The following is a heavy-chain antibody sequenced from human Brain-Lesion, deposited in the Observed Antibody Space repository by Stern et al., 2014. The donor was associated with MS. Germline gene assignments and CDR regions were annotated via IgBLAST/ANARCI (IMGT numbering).Heavy chain of an antibody. V-gene: IGHV1-2*02. D-gene: IGHD3-3*01. CDR1: GYIFTGYY. J-gene: IGHJ6*02. Sequence: VQLVQSGAEVKKRGASVKVSCKTSGYIFTGYYIHWVRQAPGQGLEWMAWINPDTGGTKYAQKFQGRVTMSRDTSISTAYVELSSLTSDDTAVYYCARDQRGITIFGVVTDYYYLGMDVWGQGTTVTVSS. CDR3: ARDQRGITIFGVVTDYYYLGMDV. CDR2: INPDTGGT.